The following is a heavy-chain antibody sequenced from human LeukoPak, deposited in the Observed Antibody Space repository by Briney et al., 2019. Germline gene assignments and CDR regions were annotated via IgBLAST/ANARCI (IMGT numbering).Heavy chain of an antibody. CDR1: GFTFSSYW. J-gene: IGHJ4*02. Sequence: GGSLRLSCAASGFTFSSYWMSWVRQAPGRGLEWVANIKQDGSEKYYVDSVKGRFTISRDNTKNSLYLQMNSLRAEDTAVYYCASIVEEFGELLYDYWGQGTLVTVSS. V-gene: IGHV3-7*01. CDR3: ASIVEEFGELLYDY. D-gene: IGHD3-10*01. CDR2: IKQDGSEK.